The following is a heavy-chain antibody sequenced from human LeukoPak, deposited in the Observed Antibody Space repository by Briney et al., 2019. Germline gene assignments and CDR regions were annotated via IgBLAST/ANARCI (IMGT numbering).Heavy chain of an antibody. D-gene: IGHD3-10*01. CDR2: IYYSGST. CDR1: GGSISCHY. CDR3: ASHGSRRDFDY. Sequence: SETLSLTCTVSGGSISCHYWSWIRQPPGKGLEWIGYIYYSGSTNYNPSLKSRVTISVDTSKNQLSLRLSSVTAADTAVYYCASHGSRRDFDYWGQGTLVTVSS. J-gene: IGHJ4*02. V-gene: IGHV4-59*11.